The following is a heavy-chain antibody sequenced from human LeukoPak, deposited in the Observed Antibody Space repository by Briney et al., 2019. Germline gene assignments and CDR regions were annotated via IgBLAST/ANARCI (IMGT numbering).Heavy chain of an antibody. CDR2: IYHSGST. Sequence: PSQTLSRTCAVSGGSISSGGYSWGWLRQPPGKGLEWIGYIYHSGSTYYNPSLKSRVTISVDRSKNQFSLKLSSVTAADTAVYYCARSGAEHAFDIWGQGTMVTVSS. D-gene: IGHD1-26*01. V-gene: IGHV4-30-2*01. CDR3: ARSGAEHAFDI. CDR1: GGSISSGGYS. J-gene: IGHJ3*02.